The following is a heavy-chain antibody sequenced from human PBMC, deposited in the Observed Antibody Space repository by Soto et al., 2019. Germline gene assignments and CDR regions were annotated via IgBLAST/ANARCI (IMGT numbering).Heavy chain of an antibody. Sequence: QLVESGGGLVKPGGSLRLSCAASGFNFRSYSMHWVRQAPGKGLECVSSISSSRTYISYAHSVKGRFTISRDDAKNSLVLQMNNLRVEDTAVYYCAREGSYDPSGNYIQGFCYWGQGTLVIVSS. D-gene: IGHD3-22*01. V-gene: IGHV3-21*06. J-gene: IGHJ4*02. CDR3: AREGSYDPSGNYIQGFCY. CDR1: GFNFRSYS. CDR2: ISSSRTYI.